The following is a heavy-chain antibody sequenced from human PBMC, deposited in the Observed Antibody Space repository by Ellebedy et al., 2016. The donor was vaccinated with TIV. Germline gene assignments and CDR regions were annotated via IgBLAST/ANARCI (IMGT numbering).Heavy chain of an antibody. CDR3: ARGGIAPDNWYFNL. CDR2: AGSGGDT. J-gene: IGHJ2*01. Sequence: PGGSLRLSCAASGFNLSPYDMFWVRQATGEGLEWVSAAGSGGDTYYSGPVKGRFTISRENAKNSVDLQMNNVRAEDTALYYCARGGIAPDNWYFNLWGRGTQVIVSS. D-gene: IGHD2-21*01. V-gene: IGHV3-13*01. CDR1: GFNLSPYD.